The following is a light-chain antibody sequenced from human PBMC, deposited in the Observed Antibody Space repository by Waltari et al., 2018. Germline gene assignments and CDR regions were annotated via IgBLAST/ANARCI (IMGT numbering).Light chain of an antibody. V-gene: IGLV4-69*01. CDR3: QTGGHGTWV. CDR2: VHSDGSH. CDR1: SGHSSNV. Sequence: QLVLTQSPSASASLGASVKLTCTLSSGHSSNVIAWLQQQPAKVPRYLMKVHSDGSHSKGDEIPARCSGASSGAERYLTNASLQSEDEADYYCQTGGHGTWVFGGGTKLTVL. J-gene: IGLJ3*02.